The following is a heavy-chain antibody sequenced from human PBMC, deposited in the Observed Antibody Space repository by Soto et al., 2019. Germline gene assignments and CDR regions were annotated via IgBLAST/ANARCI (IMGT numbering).Heavy chain of an antibody. V-gene: IGHV3-23*01. CDR2: ISGSGGST. CDR1: GFTFSSYA. CDR3: AKFPQSGNIDYYYYGMDV. Sequence: GSLRLSCAASGFTFSSYAMSWVRQAPGKGLEWVSAISGSGGSTYYADSVKGRFTISRDNSKNTLYLQMNSLRAEDTAVYYCAKFPQSGNIDYYYYGMDVWGQGTTVNVSS. D-gene: IGHD6-25*01. J-gene: IGHJ6*02.